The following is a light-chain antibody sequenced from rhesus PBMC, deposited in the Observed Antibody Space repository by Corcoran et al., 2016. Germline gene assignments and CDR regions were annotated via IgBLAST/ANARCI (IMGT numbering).Light chain of an antibody. V-gene: IGKV3-53*01. CDR3: QKYSSSPYS. Sequence: QVILTQSPATMSLSPGERATLSCRASQSVGSSLAWYQQKPGQAPRLLIYGAASRATCIPDRFMGSGSGTEFTLTISSLEPEDFAVYYCQKYSSSPYSFGQGTKVEIK. CDR2: GAA. J-gene: IGKJ2*01. CDR1: QSVGSS.